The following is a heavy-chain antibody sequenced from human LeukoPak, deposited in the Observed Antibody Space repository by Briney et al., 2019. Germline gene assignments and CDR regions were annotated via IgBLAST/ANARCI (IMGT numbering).Heavy chain of an antibody. CDR3: ARQYGRPFDY. D-gene: IGHD4-17*01. J-gene: IGHJ4*02. CDR1: GYTFSSSW. V-gene: IGHV5-51*01. CDR2: IYPGDSDT. Sequence: PGESLKISCKGSGYTFSSSWIGWVRQMPGKGLEWMGIIYPGDSDTRYSPSFQGQVTISADKSINTAYLQWSSLKATDTGLYYCARQYGRPFDYWGQGTLVTVSS.